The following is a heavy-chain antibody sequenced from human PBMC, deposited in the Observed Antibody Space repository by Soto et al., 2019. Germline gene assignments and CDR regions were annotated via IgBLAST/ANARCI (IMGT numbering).Heavy chain of an antibody. CDR1: GITFSSYA. CDR2: ISGSGGST. V-gene: IGHV3-23*01. D-gene: IGHD3-22*01. Sequence: GGSLRLSCAASGITFSSYAMSWVRQAPGKGLEWVSAISGSGGSTYSADSVKGRFTISRDNSKNTLYLQMNSLRAEDTAVYYCATRPGLNYYDSSGYYYEYFQHWGQGTLVTISS. CDR3: ATRPGLNYYDSSGYYYEYFQH. J-gene: IGHJ1*01.